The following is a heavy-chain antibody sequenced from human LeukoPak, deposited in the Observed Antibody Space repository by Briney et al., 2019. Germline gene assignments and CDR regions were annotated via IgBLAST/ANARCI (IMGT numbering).Heavy chain of an antibody. J-gene: IGHJ2*01. V-gene: IGHV3-53*04. D-gene: IGHD5-12*01. Sequence: ETLSLTCAVYGGSFSGYYWSWVRQAPGKGLEWVSVIYIGGDTYYADSVKGRFTISRHNSKGTLYLQMNSLRAEDTAVYYCARIYSRYWYFDLWGRGTLVTVSS. CDR2: IYIGGDT. CDR1: GGSFSGYY. CDR3: ARIYSRYWYFDL.